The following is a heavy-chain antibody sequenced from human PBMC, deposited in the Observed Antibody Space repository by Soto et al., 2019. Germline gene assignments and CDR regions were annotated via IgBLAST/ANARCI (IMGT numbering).Heavy chain of an antibody. V-gene: IGHV1-3*01. Sequence: ASVKVSCKASGYTFTRYTMNWVRQAPGQSLDWMGWINPDNGNTKSSQKFQYRVIITRDTSASTAYMDLSSLRSEHTAVYYCARGIVTGKFDPWRQGTLVTVSS. CDR1: GYTFTRYT. CDR2: INPDNGNT. D-gene: IGHD2-15*01. J-gene: IGHJ5*02. CDR3: ARGIVTGKFDP.